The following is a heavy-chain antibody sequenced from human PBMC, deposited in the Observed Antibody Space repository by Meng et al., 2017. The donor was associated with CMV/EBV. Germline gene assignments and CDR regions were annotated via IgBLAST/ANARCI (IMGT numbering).Heavy chain of an antibody. CDR2: IKSKTDGGAT. V-gene: IGHV3-15*01. Sequence: GESLKISCAASGFTFSNSGMSWVRQAPGKGMEWVGRIKSKTDGGATDYAAPVKGRFTISRDNSKNTLYLQMNSVKTEDTAVYYCTTVMGWMNLYYGMDVWGQGTTVTVSS. J-gene: IGHJ6*02. D-gene: IGHD6-19*01. CDR3: TTVMGWMNLYYGMDV. CDR1: GFTFSNSG.